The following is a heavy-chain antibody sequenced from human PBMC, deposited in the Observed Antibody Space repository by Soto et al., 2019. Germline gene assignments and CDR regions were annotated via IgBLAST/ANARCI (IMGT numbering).Heavy chain of an antibody. V-gene: IGHV4-31*09. CDR1: GGSISSEGYY. Sequence: SGTLYITCTVSGGSISSEGYYWSWIRQHPGKGLEWIGYIYYSGLTDYNPSLKSRLTISVDKSKNEFYLKMRSVTAADTAVYYCSLLRGFNGYTGFWCQG. CDR2: IYYSGLT. CDR3: SLLRGFNGYTGF. D-gene: IGHD2-2*02. J-gene: IGHJ4*02.